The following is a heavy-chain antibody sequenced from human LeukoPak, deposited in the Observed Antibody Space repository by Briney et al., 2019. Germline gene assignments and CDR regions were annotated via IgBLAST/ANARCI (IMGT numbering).Heavy chain of an antibody. CDR2: ISSSGSTI. Sequence: GGSLRLSCAASGFTFSSYEMNWVRQAPGKGLGWVSYISSSGSTIYYADSVKGRFTISGDNAKTSLYLQMNSLRAEDTAVYYCARSSREPRGYAPWELMPPFDYWGQGTLVTVSS. CDR3: ARSSREPRGYAPWELMPPFDY. J-gene: IGHJ4*02. CDR1: GFTFSSYE. V-gene: IGHV3-48*03. D-gene: IGHD4-23*01.